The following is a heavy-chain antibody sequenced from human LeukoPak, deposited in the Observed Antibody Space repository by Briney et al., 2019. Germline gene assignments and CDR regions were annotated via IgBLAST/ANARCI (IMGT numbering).Heavy chain of an antibody. D-gene: IGHD1-26*01. CDR3: ARFPIYSGSYFDS. J-gene: IGHJ4*03. Sequence: GGSLRLSCAASGFTFSSYWMSWVRQAPGKGLEWVSAVSANGAATYYTDSVKGRFTISRDNSKSTLYLQVNSLRAEDAAIYYCARFPIYSGSYFDSWGQGTLVTVSS. CDR1: GFTFSSYW. V-gene: IGHV3-23*01. CDR2: VSANGAAT.